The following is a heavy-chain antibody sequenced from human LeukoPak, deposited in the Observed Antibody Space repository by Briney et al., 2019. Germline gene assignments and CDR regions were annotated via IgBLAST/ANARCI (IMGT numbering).Heavy chain of an antibody. CDR3: AKDLSLRVGATPYYFDY. V-gene: IGHV3-30*02. Sequence: GGSLRLSCAASGFNLVEYGTHWLRQAPGKGLQWVTFIHFDGSEKYYADSVKGRFAISRDNSKNTLYLQMNSLRAEDTAVYYCAKDLSLRVGATPYYFDYWGQGTLVTVSS. CDR2: IHFDGSEK. J-gene: IGHJ4*02. D-gene: IGHD1-26*01. CDR1: GFNLVEYG.